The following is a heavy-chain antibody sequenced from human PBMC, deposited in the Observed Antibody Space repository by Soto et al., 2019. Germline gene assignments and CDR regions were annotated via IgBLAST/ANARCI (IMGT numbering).Heavy chain of an antibody. J-gene: IGHJ5*02. V-gene: IGHV4-59*08. CDR2: IYYSGST. Sequence: PSETLSLTCTVSGGSISSYYWSWIRQPPGKGLEWIGYIYYSGSTNYNPSLNSRVTISVDTAKNQFSLNLSSVTAADTAVYYCSRHMGKGIGLVVVPAALNWFDPWGKGTLVTVSS. CDR3: SRHMGKGIGLVVVPAALNWFDP. CDR1: GGSISSYY. D-gene: IGHD2-2*01.